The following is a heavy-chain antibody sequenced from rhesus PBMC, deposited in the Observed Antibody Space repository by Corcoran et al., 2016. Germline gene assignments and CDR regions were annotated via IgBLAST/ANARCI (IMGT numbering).Heavy chain of an antibody. CDR3: ASSVYYGDS. V-gene: IGHV4-80*01. D-gene: IGHD3-22*01. CDR1: SGSMGAPH. Sequence: QVQLRESGPGLVKPSETLSLTCSLSSGSMGAPHWSWCRQSPGRGREWIGEIKGDTGSNNFTPSLSRRVAISRDASKNQFFLRLTSVTAADTAVFYCASSVYYGDSWGQGLLVTVSS. CDR2: IKGDTGSN. J-gene: IGHJ4*01.